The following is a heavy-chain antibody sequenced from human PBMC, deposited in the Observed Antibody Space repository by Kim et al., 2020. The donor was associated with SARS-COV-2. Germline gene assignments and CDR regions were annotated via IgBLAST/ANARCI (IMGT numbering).Heavy chain of an antibody. D-gene: IGHD2-2*01. CDR1: GGSISSYY. Sequence: SETLSLTCTVSGGSISSYYWSWIRQPPGKGLEWIGYIYYSGSTNYNPSLKSRVTISVDTSKNQFSLKLSSVTAADTAVYYCARGGEDIVVVPAAENWFDPWGQGTLVTVSS. V-gene: IGHV4-59*01. CDR3: ARGGEDIVVVPAAENWFDP. CDR2: IYYSGST. J-gene: IGHJ5*02.